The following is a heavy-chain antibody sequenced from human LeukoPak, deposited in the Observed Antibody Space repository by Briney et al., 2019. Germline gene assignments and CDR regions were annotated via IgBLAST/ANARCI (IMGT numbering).Heavy chain of an antibody. J-gene: IGHJ5*02. Sequence: SETLSLTCTVSGGSISSSSYYWGWTRQPPGKGLEWIGSIYYSGSTYYNPSLKSRVTISVDTSKNQFSLKLSSVTAADTAVYYCARRLLWFGELSWFDPWGQGTLVTVSS. D-gene: IGHD3-10*01. CDR3: ARRLLWFGELSWFDP. CDR1: GGSISSSSYY. CDR2: IYYSGST. V-gene: IGHV4-39*01.